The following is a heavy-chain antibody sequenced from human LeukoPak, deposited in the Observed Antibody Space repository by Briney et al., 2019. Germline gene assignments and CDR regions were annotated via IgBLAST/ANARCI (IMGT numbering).Heavy chain of an antibody. V-gene: IGHV4-61*02. CDR3: ARASYDFWSGYYLHDAFDI. D-gene: IGHD3-3*01. Sequence: SETLSLTCTVSGGSISSGSYYWSWIRQPAGKGLEWIGRIYTSGSTNYNRSLKSRVTISVDTSKHQFSLKLSSVTAADTAVYYCARASYDFWSGYYLHDAFDIWGQGTMVTVSS. CDR2: IYTSGST. J-gene: IGHJ3*02. CDR1: GGSISSGSYY.